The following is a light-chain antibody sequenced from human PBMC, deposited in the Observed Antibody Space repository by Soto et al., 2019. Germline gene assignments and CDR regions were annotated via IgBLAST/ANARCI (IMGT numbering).Light chain of an antibody. J-gene: IGLJ3*02. CDR1: SSDVGGYNY. CDR3: CSYSGSYTWV. V-gene: IGLV2-11*01. CDR2: EVN. Sequence: QSVLTQPASVSGSPGQSITISCTGTSSDVGGYNYVSWYQQHPGKAPKLMIYEVNKRPSGVPDRFSGSKSGNTASLTISGLQADDEADYYCCSYSGSYTWVFGGGTKLTVL.